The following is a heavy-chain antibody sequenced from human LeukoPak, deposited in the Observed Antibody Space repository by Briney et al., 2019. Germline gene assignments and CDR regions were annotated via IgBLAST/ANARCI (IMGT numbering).Heavy chain of an antibody. Sequence: PSETLSLTCTVSGASISSYYWSWIRQPPGKGLEWIGYIYYSGSTNYNPSLKSRVTIPVDTSKNQFSLKLSSVTAADTAVYYCARHGGSYAFDIWGQGTMVTVSS. CDR3: ARHGGSYAFDI. V-gene: IGHV4-59*08. CDR2: IYYSGST. CDR1: GASISSYY. D-gene: IGHD2-15*01. J-gene: IGHJ3*02.